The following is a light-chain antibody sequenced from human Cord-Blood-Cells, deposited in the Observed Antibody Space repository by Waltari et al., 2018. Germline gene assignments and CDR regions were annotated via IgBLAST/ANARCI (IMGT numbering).Light chain of an antibody. CDR2: WAS. CDR3: QQYYSTPFT. V-gene: IGKV4-1*01. J-gene: IGKJ3*01. Sequence: DIVMTPSPDSLAVSLGERATINCKSSQSVLYSSNNKNYLAWYQQKPGQPPKLLIYWASTRESGVPDRFSGSGSGTDFTLTIISLQAEDVAVYYCQQYYSTPFTFGPGTKVDIK. CDR1: QSVLYSSNNKNY.